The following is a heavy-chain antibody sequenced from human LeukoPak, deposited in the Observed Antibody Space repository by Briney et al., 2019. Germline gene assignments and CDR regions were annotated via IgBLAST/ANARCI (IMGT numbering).Heavy chain of an antibody. CDR1: GYSLPEIS. CDR2: FDPEDGET. Sequence: ASVKVSCKVSGYSLPEISMHWVRQAPGKGFEWMGGFDPEDGETIYAQNFQGRLTMTEDASTDTAYMELSSLTSDDTAVYYCARRVWVHGSGNWRWFDPWGQGTLVTVSS. CDR3: ARRVWVHGSGNWRWFDP. J-gene: IGHJ5*02. D-gene: IGHD3-10*01. V-gene: IGHV1-24*01.